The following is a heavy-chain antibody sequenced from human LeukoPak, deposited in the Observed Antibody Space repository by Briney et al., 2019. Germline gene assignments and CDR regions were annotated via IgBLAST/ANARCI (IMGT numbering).Heavy chain of an antibody. Sequence: GGSLRLSCAASGFTFSSYAMHWVRQAPGKGLEWVAVISYDGSNKYYADSVKGRFTISRDNSKNTLYLQMNSLRAEGTAVYYCARSSDEYYFDYWGQGTLVTVSS. J-gene: IGHJ4*02. D-gene: IGHD3-22*01. CDR2: ISYDGSNK. CDR3: ARSSDEYYFDY. V-gene: IGHV3-30*04. CDR1: GFTFSSYA.